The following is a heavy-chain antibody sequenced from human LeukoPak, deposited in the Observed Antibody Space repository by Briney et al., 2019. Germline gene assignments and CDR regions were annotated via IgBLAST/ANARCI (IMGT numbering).Heavy chain of an antibody. CDR2: ISWNSGSI. D-gene: IGHD3-3*01. J-gene: IGHJ3*02. CDR1: GFTFDDYA. V-gene: IGHV3-9*01. CDR3: ATDMWDFWSGYSGAFDI. Sequence: GRSLRLSCAASGFTFDDYAMHWVRQAPGKGLEWVSGISWNSGSIGYADSVKGRFTISRDNAKNSLYLQMNSLRAEDTALYYCATDMWDFWSGYSGAFDIWGQGTMVTVSS.